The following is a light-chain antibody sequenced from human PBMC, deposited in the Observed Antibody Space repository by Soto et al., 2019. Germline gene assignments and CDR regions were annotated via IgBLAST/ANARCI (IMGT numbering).Light chain of an antibody. V-gene: IGKV3-15*01. Sequence: EIEMTQSPATLSVSPGERATLSCRASQSVNRDLAWYQQKPGQAPRLLIYDASTRATDIPARFSGSGSGTEFTLTISSLQSEDFAVYSCLQYNIRPPWTFGQGTRVDI. CDR2: DAS. CDR1: QSVNRD. CDR3: LQYNIRPPWT. J-gene: IGKJ1*01.